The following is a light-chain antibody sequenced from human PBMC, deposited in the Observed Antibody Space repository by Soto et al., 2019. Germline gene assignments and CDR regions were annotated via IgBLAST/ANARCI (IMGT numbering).Light chain of an antibody. CDR1: QNLLYSSNNRNY. J-gene: IGKJ1*01. CDR3: QQYYSDPLT. CDR2: CAS. Sequence: DIVMTQSPDSLAVSLGERATFNCKYSQNLLYSSNNRNYLAWYQQKPGQPPKLLVSCASTRESGVPDRFSGGGSGTDFTLTITSLQAEDVAVYYCQQYYSDPLTFGQGTKVEIK. V-gene: IGKV4-1*01.